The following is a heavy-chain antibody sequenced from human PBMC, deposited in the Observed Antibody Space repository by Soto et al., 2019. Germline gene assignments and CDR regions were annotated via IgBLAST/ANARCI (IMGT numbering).Heavy chain of an antibody. CDR3: ARVPSPFDPYYAMDV. J-gene: IGHJ6*01. CDR1: VGSISSGNKY. D-gene: IGHD3-16*01. Sequence: PXETLSLTCTFSVGSISSGNKYCSWIRQPPWKGLEWIGYIFSSGTTYYNPSLKSRLTMSLDASQNQFSLKLNSLTDADTAVYFCARVPSPFDPYYAMDVWGQGTTVTVSS. V-gene: IGHV4-30-4*01. CDR2: IFSSGTT.